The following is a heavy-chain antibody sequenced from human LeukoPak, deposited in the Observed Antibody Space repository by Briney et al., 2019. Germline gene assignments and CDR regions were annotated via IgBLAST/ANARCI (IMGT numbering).Heavy chain of an antibody. Sequence: ASVKVSCKASGGTLSSYAISWVRQAPGQGLEWMGWINPNSGGTNYAQKFQGRVTMTRDTSISTAYMELSRLRSDDTAVYYCARVDSGSYFTYWGQGTLVTVSS. CDR3: ARVDSGSYFTY. D-gene: IGHD1-26*01. J-gene: IGHJ4*02. CDR2: INPNSGGT. V-gene: IGHV1-2*02. CDR1: GGTLSSYA.